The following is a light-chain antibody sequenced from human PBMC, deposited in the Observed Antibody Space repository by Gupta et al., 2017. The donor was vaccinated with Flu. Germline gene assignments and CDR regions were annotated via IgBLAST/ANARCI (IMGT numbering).Light chain of an antibody. Sequence: QSALTQPASVSGSPGQSITISCTGTSSDIGGYDSVSWYQQHPGKVPKVMIYDVSIRPSGISNRFSGSKSDNTASLTISGLQAEDEADYYGSSFTTSSTLVFGGGTKLTVL. J-gene: IGLJ2*01. V-gene: IGLV2-14*03. CDR3: SSFTTSSTLV. CDR1: SSDIGGYDS. CDR2: DVS.